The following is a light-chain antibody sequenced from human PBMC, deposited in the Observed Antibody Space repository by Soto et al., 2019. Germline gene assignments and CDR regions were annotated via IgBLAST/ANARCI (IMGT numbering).Light chain of an antibody. Sequence: QSVLTQSPSASASLGASVKLTCTLSSGHSSYAIAWHQQQPEKGPQFLMKLNSDGSHTKGDGIPDRFSGSTSGAERYLTISSLQSEDEADYFCQTWGTDIAVFGGGTKLTVL. J-gene: IGLJ2*01. V-gene: IGLV4-69*01. CDR3: QTWGTDIAV. CDR1: SGHSSYA. CDR2: LNSDGSH.